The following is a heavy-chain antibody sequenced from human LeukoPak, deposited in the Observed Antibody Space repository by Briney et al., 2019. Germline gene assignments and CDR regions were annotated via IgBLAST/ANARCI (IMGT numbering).Heavy chain of an antibody. Sequence: GGSLRLSSAASGFTFSSYSMNWVRQAPGKGLEWVSSISSSSTYIYYADSVKSRFTISRDNAKNSLYLQMNSLRADDTAIYYCARESRSVVTRYFQHWGQGTLVTVSS. D-gene: IGHD4-23*01. V-gene: IGHV3-21*01. CDR1: GFTFSSYS. CDR3: ARESRSVVTRYFQH. CDR2: ISSSSTYI. J-gene: IGHJ1*01.